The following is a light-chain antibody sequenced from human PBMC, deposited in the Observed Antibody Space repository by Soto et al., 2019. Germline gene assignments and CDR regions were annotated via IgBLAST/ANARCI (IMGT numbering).Light chain of an antibody. V-gene: IGKV1-5*03. Sequence: DIQMTQSPSTLSASVGDRVTITCRASQSINSWLAWYQQKPGKAPKLLIYKASNLESGVPSRFSGSGSGTDFTLTISSLQPEDFATYYCQQSYSTPWTFGQGTKVDIK. CDR2: KAS. CDR1: QSINSW. CDR3: QQSYSTPWT. J-gene: IGKJ1*01.